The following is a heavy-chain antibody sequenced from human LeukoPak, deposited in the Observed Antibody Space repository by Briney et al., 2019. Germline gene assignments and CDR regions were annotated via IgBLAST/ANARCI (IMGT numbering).Heavy chain of an antibody. D-gene: IGHD3-9*01. Sequence: PGGSLRLSCVASGFTFSSYSMNWVRQAPGKGLEWVSYISSSGSSIKCADSVKGRFTLSRDNAKNSLYLQMNSLRDEDTAVYYCARDQDWAFDYWGQGTLVTVSS. J-gene: IGHJ4*02. CDR3: ARDQDWAFDY. CDR1: GFTFSSYS. V-gene: IGHV3-48*02. CDR2: ISSSGSSI.